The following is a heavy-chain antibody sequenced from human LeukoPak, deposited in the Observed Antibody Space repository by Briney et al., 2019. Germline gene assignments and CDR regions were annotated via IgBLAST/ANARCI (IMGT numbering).Heavy chain of an antibody. CDR1: GFTFSSYS. J-gene: IGHJ4*02. CDR3: ARDLASSGYYWD. CDR2: ISSSSSYI. V-gene: IGHV3-21*01. Sequence: PGGSLRLSCAASGFTFSSYSMNWVRQAPGKGLEWVSSISSSSSYIYYADSVKGRFTISRDNAKNSLYLQMNSLRAEDTAVYYCARDLASSGYYWDWGQGTPVTVSS. D-gene: IGHD3-22*01.